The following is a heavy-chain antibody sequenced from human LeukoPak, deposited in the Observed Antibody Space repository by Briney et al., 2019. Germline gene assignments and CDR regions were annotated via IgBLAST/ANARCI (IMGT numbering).Heavy chain of an antibody. D-gene: IGHD1-1*01. V-gene: IGHV1-2*02. CDR2: INPKSVDT. J-gene: IGHJ5*02. Sequence: GASVKVSCKTSGYTFTGNYMHWVRRAPGQGLEWMGWINPKSVDTKYAQKFQGRVTVTRDTSSSTSYLELSRLRSDDTAIYYCARSQHNTFDPWGRGTLVTVSS. CDR1: GYTFTGNY. CDR3: ARSQHNTFDP.